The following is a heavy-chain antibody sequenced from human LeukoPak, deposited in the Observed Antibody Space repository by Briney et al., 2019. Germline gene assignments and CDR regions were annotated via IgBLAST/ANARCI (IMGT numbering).Heavy chain of an antibody. CDR1: GYTFSDYF. D-gene: IGHD3-16*01. CDR3: ARGWGSLYYFDF. Sequence: ASVKVSFKASGYTFSDYFVHWVRQAPGQGPEWMGWINPKSGVTKYARKFQGRVTMVWDTATTTVYMDLSSLTSDDTAVYFCARGWGSLYYFDFWGQGTLVTVSS. V-gene: IGHV1-2*02. J-gene: IGHJ4*02. CDR2: INPKSGVT.